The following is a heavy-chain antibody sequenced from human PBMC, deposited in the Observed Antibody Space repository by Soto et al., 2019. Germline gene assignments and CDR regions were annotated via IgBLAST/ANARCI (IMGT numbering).Heavy chain of an antibody. Sequence: PGASLSLSCTASGCTFGDYALSWFRQPPWKGQEWVGFIRSKAYGGTTEYAASVKGRFTISRDDSKSIAYLQMNSLKTEDTAVYYFTGDPLEYDFWLYFDYWGQGTLVTVSS. D-gene: IGHD3-3*01. V-gene: IGHV3-49*03. CDR3: TGDPLEYDFWLYFDY. J-gene: IGHJ4*02. CDR2: IRSKAYGGTT. CDR1: GCTFGDYA.